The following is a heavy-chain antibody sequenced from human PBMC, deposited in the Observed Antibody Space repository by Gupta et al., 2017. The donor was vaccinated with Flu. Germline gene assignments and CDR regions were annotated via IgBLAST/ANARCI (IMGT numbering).Heavy chain of an antibody. V-gene: IGHV3-23*01. J-gene: IGHJ3*01. CDR1: FNAYA. CDR2: ISIHSPTT. Sequence: FNAYAMSWVRQPPGQWLEWVSTISIHSPTTYYANFVRGRFTISRDNSRHTVYLHMNSLEVEDTAFYYCAKDVLDAGKAFDFWGQGTKVTGSS. CDR3: AKDVLDAGKAFDF. D-gene: IGHD3-10*01.